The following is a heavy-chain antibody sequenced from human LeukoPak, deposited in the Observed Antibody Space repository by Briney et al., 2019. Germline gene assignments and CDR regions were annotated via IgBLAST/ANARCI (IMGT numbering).Heavy chain of an antibody. CDR2: INSDGSST. CDR3: ARGIDGVPAAISWFDP. J-gene: IGHJ5*02. V-gene: IGHV3-74*01. CDR1: GFTFSSYW. Sequence: GGSLRLSCAASGFTFSSYWMHWVRQAPGKGLVWVSRINSDGSSTSYADSVKGRFTISRDNAKNSLYLQMNSLRAEDTAVYYCARGIDGVPAAISWFDPWGQGTLVTVSS. D-gene: IGHD2-2*01.